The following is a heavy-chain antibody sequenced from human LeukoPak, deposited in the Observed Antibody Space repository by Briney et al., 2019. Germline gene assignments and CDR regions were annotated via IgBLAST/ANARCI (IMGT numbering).Heavy chain of an antibody. CDR3: TTAGWELYYFDY. V-gene: IGHV3-15*01. D-gene: IGHD1-26*01. Sequence: NSGGSLRLSCAASGFPFSSYSMNWVRQAPGKGLEWVGRIKSKTDGGTTDYAAPVKGRFTISRDDSKNTLYLQMNSLKTEDTAVYYCTTAGWELYYFDYWGQGTLVTVSS. J-gene: IGHJ4*02. CDR1: GFPFSSYS. CDR2: IKSKTDGGTT.